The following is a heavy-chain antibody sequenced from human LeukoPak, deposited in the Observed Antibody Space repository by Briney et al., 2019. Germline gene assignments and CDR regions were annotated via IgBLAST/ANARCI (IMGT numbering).Heavy chain of an antibody. D-gene: IGHD3-22*01. Sequence: GGSLRLSCAASGFTFDDYGMRWVRQAPGEGLEWVSSIIWNGADRDYTESVKGRFTISRDNATNTLHLQMNSLRVEDTAFYYCARNYLDSRGYLKLHYFDHWGQGTLVTVSS. CDR3: ARNYLDSRGYLKLHYFDH. CDR2: IIWNGADR. J-gene: IGHJ4*02. V-gene: IGHV3-20*04. CDR1: GFTFDDYG.